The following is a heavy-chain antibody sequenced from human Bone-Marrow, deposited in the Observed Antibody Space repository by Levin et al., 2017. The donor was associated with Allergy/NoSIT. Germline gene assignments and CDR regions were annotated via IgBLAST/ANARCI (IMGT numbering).Heavy chain of an antibody. CDR3: ARTGGSLRHDVDS. J-gene: IGHJ4*02. D-gene: IGHD1-1*01. Sequence: GGSLRLSCVGSGFTFENHGIHWVRQAPGKGLEWVSVLSYDGATEYYADSVKGRLIMSRDNSKNTVHLQIQSLRADDTAVYYCARTGGSLRHDVDSWSQGILVTVSS. CDR1: GFTFENHG. CDR2: LSYDGATE. V-gene: IGHV3-30*03.